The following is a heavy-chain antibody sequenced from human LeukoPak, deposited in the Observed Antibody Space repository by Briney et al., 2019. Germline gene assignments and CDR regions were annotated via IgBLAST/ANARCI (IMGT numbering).Heavy chain of an antibody. V-gene: IGHV2-70*11. Sequence: SGPTLVNPTQILTLTCTFSGFSLSTSAMCVSWIRQPPGKALEWPARIDWDDDKYSSTSLKTRLTISKDTSKNQVVLTMTNMDPVDPATYYCARIMVRGVTHTFDIWGQGTMVTVSS. CDR3: ARIMVRGVTHTFDI. D-gene: IGHD3-10*01. CDR2: IDWDDDK. CDR1: GFSLSTSAMC. J-gene: IGHJ3*02.